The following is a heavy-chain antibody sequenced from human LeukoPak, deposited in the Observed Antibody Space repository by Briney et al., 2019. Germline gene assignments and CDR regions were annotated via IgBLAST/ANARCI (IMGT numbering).Heavy chain of an antibody. Sequence: ASVKVSCKASGYTFTSYAMHWVRQAPGQRLEWMGWINAGNGNTKYSQEFQGRVTITRDTSASTAYMELSSLRSDDTAVYYCASVAPPSASRVGWFDPWGQGTLVTVSS. V-gene: IGHV1-3*01. D-gene: IGHD6-6*01. CDR3: ASVAPPSASRVGWFDP. J-gene: IGHJ5*02. CDR2: INAGNGNT. CDR1: GYTFTSYA.